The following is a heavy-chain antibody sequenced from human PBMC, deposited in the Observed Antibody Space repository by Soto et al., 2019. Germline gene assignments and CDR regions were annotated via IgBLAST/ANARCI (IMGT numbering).Heavy chain of an antibody. CDR2: IYFRGNT. CDR1: GDSISRIDYY. J-gene: IGHJ3*02. CDR3: AREGGSYDSGGYLIRGAFDI. V-gene: IGHV4-31*03. D-gene: IGHD3-22*01. Sequence: SETLSLTCSVSGDSISRIDYYWTRIRQHPEKGLEWIGNIYFRGNTYYSPSLESRLTISVDTSKNQFSLKLTSVTAADTAVYYCAREGGSYDSGGYLIRGAFDIWGQGTMVTVSS.